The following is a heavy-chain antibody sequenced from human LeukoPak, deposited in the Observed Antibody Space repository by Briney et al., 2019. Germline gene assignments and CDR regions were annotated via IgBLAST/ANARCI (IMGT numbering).Heavy chain of an antibody. CDR2: INPNSGGT. V-gene: IGHV1-2*02. J-gene: IGHJ4*02. Sequence: ASVKVSCKASGYTFPAYYMHWVRQAPGQGLEWMGWINPNSGGTNYAQKFQGRDTMTRDPSISTAYMELSWLRSDDTAMYYCASSRAQTLAFCGGDCYSGFDFWGQGTLVTVSS. D-gene: IGHD2-21*02. CDR1: GYTFPAYY. CDR3: ASSRAQTLAFCGGDCYSGFDF.